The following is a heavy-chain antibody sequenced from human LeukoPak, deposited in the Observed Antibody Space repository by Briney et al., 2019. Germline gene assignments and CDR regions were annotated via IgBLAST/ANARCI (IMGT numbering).Heavy chain of an antibody. D-gene: IGHD2-8*02. CDR2: IYPGDSDT. J-gene: IGHJ4*02. V-gene: IGHV5-51*01. Sequence: GESLKISCQVSGYSFTNYWIVWVRQMPGKGLEWMGIIYPGDSDTKYSPSFQGQVTFSADKSINIVYLQWSSLKASDTAMYYCARQGTGYSFDYWGQGTLVTVSS. CDR1: GYSFTNYW. CDR3: ARQGTGYSFDY.